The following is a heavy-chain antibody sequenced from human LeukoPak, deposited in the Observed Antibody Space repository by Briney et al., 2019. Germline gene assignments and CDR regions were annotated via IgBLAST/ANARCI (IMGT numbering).Heavy chain of an antibody. J-gene: IGHJ6*02. CDR3: ARDGIAVGMYYYYYYGMDV. CDR1: GFTFSSYW. Sequence: GGSLRLSCAASGFTFSSYWMHWVRQAPGKGLEWVANIKQDGSEKYYVDSVKGRFTISRDNAKNSLYLQMNSLRAEDTAVYYCARDGIAVGMYYYYYYGMDVWGQGTTVTVSS. D-gene: IGHD6-19*01. CDR2: IKQDGSEK. V-gene: IGHV3-7*01.